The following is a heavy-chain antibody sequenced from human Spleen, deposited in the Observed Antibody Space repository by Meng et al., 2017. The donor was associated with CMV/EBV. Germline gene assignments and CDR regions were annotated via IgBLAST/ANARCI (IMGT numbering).Heavy chain of an antibody. CDR1: GGSFSGDY. D-gene: IGHD4-23*01. Sequence: CAVYGGSFSGDYWSWIRQPPGKGLEWIGEINHSGSTNYNPSLKSRVTISVDTSKNQFSLKLSSVTAADTAVYYCATKAKLRWRSFDYWGQGTLVTVSS. J-gene: IGHJ4*02. CDR3: ATKAKLRWRSFDY. CDR2: INHSGST. V-gene: IGHV4-34*01.